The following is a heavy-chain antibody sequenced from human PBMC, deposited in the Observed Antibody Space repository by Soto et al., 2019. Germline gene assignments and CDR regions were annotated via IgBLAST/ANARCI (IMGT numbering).Heavy chain of an antibody. V-gene: IGHV5-51*01. CDR2: IFTRDSET. CDR3: ARRRYSYGYDYYYGMDV. Sequence: PGESLKISCQGPGHIFNNHWIGWVRQTPGKGLEWMGLIFTRDSETKNSPSFQGQVTISADNSINTAYLQWSSLKASDTAMYYCARRRYSYGYDYYYGMDVWGQGTTVTVSS. CDR1: GHIFNNHW. D-gene: IGHD5-18*01. J-gene: IGHJ6*02.